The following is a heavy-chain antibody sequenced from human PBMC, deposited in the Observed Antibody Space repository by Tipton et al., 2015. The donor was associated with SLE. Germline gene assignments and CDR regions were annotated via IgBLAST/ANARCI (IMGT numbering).Heavy chain of an antibody. CDR3: AKDLLGGSFDI. CDR1: GFTFSSYA. Sequence: SLRLSCAASGFTFSSYAMHWVRQAPGKGLEWVAVISYDGSNKYYADSVKGRFTISRDNSKNTLYLQMNSLRTEDTALYYCAKDLLGGSFDIWGQGTMVIVSS. D-gene: IGHD3-10*01. J-gene: IGHJ3*02. CDR2: ISYDGSNK. V-gene: IGHV3-30*04.